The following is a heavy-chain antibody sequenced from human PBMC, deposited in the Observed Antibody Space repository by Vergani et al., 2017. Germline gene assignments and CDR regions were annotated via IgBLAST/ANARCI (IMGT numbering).Heavy chain of an antibody. CDR1: GFTFSNSA. CDR2: ISGHGDRT. CDR3: AREERSNTSPFVGD. Sequence: EVHLLESGGGQVEAGGSLRLSCVASGFTFSNSAMSWVRQTSGKGLEWVSAISGHGDRTYYADSVKGRFTISRDNSKNTVYLQMNSLKAEDRATYYCAREERSNTSPFVGDWGQGTLVT. V-gene: IGHV3-23*01. D-gene: IGHD2/OR15-2a*01. J-gene: IGHJ4*02.